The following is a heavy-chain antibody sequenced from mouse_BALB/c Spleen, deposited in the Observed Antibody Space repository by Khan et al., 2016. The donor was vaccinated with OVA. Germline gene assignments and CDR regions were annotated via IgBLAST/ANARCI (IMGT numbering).Heavy chain of an antibody. CDR3: ASHLTGSFDY. Sequence: EVQLVESGGDLMKPGGSLKLSCAASGFTFSAYSMSWVRQTPDKRLEWVASINSDGYYTYYPDIVQRRFTISRNNTKNTLSLQMNSLKSEDTAIYYCASHLTGSFDYWGQGTLVTVSA. J-gene: IGHJ3*01. CDR1: GFTFSAYS. V-gene: IGHV5-6*01. CDR2: INSDGYYT. D-gene: IGHD4-1*01.